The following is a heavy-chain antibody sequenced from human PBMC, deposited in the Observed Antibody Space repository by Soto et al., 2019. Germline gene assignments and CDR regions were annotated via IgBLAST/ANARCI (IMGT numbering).Heavy chain of an antibody. CDR3: ARAKGIAVAGPNY. CDR2: INAGNGNT. J-gene: IGHJ4*02. Sequence: ASVKVSCKASGYTFTSYAMHWVRQAPGQRLEWMGWINAGNGNTKYSQKFQGRVTITRDTSASTAYMELSSLRSEDTAVYYFARAKGIAVAGPNYWGQGTLVTVSS. D-gene: IGHD6-19*01. V-gene: IGHV1-3*01. CDR1: GYTFTSYA.